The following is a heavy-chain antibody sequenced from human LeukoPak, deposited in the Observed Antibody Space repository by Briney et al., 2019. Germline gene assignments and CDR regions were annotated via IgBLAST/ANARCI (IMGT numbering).Heavy chain of an antibody. CDR2: IYYSGST. Sequence: PSETLSLTCTVSGVSVSSGSYYWSWIRQPPGKGLEWIGYIYYSGSTNYNPFLKSRVTISVDTSKNQFSLKLSSVTAADTAVYYCARGAYYFDYWGQGTLVTVSS. J-gene: IGHJ4*02. CDR3: ARGAYYFDY. CDR1: GVSVSSGSYY. V-gene: IGHV4-61*01.